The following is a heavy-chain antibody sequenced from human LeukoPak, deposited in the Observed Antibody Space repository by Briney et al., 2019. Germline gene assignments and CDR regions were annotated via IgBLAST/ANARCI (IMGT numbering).Heavy chain of an antibody. D-gene: IGHD3-3*01. CDR2: IYYSGST. CDR3: ARHSVSYDFWSGYPYGGGAFDI. V-gene: IGHV4-59*08. Sequence: SETLSLTCTVSSGSISSYYWSWIRQPPGKGLEWIGYIYYSGSTNYNPSLKSRVTISVDTSKDQFSLKLSSVTAADTAVYYCARHSVSYDFWSGYPYGGGAFDIWGQGTMVTVSS. J-gene: IGHJ3*02. CDR1: SGSISSYY.